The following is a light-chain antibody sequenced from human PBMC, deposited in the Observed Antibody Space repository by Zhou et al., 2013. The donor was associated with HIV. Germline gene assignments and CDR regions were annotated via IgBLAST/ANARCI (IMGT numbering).Light chain of an antibody. V-gene: IGKV3-11*01. CDR1: QSVSDY. CDR3: QQRIT. J-gene: IGKJ5*01. Sequence: EVVLTQSPATLSLSPGERATLSCRASQSVSDYSAWYQQKPGQAPRLLIYGASNRATGIPARFSGSGSGTDFTLTISSLEPEDFAVYYCQQRITFGQGTRLEIK. CDR2: GAS.